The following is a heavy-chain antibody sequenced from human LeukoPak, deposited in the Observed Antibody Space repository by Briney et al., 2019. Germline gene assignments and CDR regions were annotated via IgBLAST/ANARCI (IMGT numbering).Heavy chain of an antibody. CDR2: ISSGSTI. V-gene: IGHV3-48*03. J-gene: IGHJ4*02. Sequence: GGSLRLSCAASGFTFSSYEMNWVRQAPGKGLEWVSYISSGSTIYYADSVKGRFTISRDNAKNSLYLQMNSLRAEDTAVYYCARGGGHDYGDDDYWGQGTLVTVSS. CDR3: ARGGGHDYGDDDY. D-gene: IGHD4-17*01. CDR1: GFTFSSYE.